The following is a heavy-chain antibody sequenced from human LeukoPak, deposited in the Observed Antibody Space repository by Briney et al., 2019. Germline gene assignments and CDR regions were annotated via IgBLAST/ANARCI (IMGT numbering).Heavy chain of an antibody. V-gene: IGHV5-51*01. D-gene: IGHD1-26*01. CDR2: IYPGDSDT. J-gene: IGHJ4*02. Sequence: GASLKISCQGSGYSFTSYWIGWVRQVPGKGLEWMGIIYPGDSDTRYSPSFQGQVTISADKSISTAYLQWSSLKASDTAMYYCARQESGATDTFDYWGQGTLVTVSS. CDR3: ARQESGATDTFDY. CDR1: GYSFTSYW.